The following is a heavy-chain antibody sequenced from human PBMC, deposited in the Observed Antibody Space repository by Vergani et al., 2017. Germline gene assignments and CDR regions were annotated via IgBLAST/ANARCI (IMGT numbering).Heavy chain of an antibody. J-gene: IGHJ6*02. Sequence: EVQLLESGGGLVQPGGSLRLSCAASGFTFSSYAMSWVRQVPGKGLEWVSGISGSGGNTYYANSVKGRFTISRDNSKNTLYLQMNSLRADDTAVYYCAKGVYCSSTSCYEGRGYYCGMGVWGQGTTVTFSS. V-gene: IGHV3-23*01. CDR1: GFTFSSYA. CDR2: ISGSGGNT. D-gene: IGHD2-2*01. CDR3: AKGVYCSSTSCYEGRGYYCGMGV.